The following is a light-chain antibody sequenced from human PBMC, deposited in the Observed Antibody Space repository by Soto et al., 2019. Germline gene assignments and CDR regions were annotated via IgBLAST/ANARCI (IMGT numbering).Light chain of an antibody. CDR3: QQHKIWPLT. V-gene: IGKV3-15*01. Sequence: EIVLTQSPATLSVSPGGRATLCCRASQSVTNDLVWYQHKPGQAPRLLIYAASTRATGIPARFSGSGSGTEFTLTISSLQSGDFAVYYCQQHKIWPLTFGGGTKVDIK. J-gene: IGKJ4*01. CDR1: QSVTND. CDR2: AAS.